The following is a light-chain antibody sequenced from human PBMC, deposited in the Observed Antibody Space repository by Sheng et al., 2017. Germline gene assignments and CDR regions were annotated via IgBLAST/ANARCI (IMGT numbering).Light chain of an antibody. CDR3: QQYNKWPPSYS. J-gene: IGKJ2*03. CDR2: GAS. V-gene: IGKV3-15*01. Sequence: EIVMTQSPATLSVSPGERVTLSCRASQSVSSNLAWYQQIPGQAPRLLIYGASTRATGIPARFSGSGSGTEFTLTISSLQSEDFAVYYCQQYNKWPPSYSFGQGTKAGDQT. CDR1: QSVSSN.